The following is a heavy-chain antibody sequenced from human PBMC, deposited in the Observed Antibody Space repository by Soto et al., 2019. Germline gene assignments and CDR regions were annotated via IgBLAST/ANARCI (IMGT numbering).Heavy chain of an antibody. V-gene: IGHV1-18*01. J-gene: IGHJ6*02. D-gene: IGHD3-16*01. CDR2: ISPYSGNT. CDR1: GYIFVNYG. CDR3: GMVDNYVTPTPQDV. Sequence: QVQLVQSGDEVRKPGSSVKVSCKASGYIFVNYGIAWVRQAPGQGLEWMGWISPYSGNTHYARKVQGRLTMTTDTSTNTAYMDLGSLTSDDTAVYYCGMVDNYVTPTPQDVWGQGTTVTVSS.